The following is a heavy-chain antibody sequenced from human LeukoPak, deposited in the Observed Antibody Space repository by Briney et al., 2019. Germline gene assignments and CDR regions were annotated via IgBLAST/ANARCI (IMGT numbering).Heavy chain of an antibody. CDR2: INHSGST. V-gene: IGHV4-34*01. Sequence: SETLSLTCAVYGGSFSGYYWSWIRQPPGKGLEWIGEINHSGSTNYNPSLKSRVTISVDTSKNQFSLKLSSVTAADTAVYYCARSRGRGLLWFGESHNWFDPWGQGTLVTVSS. J-gene: IGHJ5*02. CDR1: GGSFSGYY. D-gene: IGHD3-10*01. CDR3: ARSRGRGLLWFGESHNWFDP.